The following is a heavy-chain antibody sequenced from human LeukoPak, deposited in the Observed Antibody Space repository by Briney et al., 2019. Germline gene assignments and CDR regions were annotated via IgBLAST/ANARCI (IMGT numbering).Heavy chain of an antibody. Sequence: PGGSLRLSCAASGFTFSSYGMHWVRQAPGKGLEWVAVISYDGSNKYYADSVKGRFTISRDNSKNTLYLQMNSLRAEDTAVYYCAKAGEKGAFDYWGQGTLVTVSS. J-gene: IGHJ4*02. CDR3: AKAGEKGAFDY. CDR2: ISYDGSNK. V-gene: IGHV3-30*18. CDR1: GFTFSSYG. D-gene: IGHD1-1*01.